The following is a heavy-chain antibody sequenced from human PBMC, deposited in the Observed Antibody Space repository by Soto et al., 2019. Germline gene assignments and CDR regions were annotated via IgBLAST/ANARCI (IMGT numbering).Heavy chain of an antibody. D-gene: IGHD3-3*01. CDR1: GFTFSSYA. J-gene: IGHJ3*02. V-gene: IGHV3-30-3*01. CDR3: ARGRGVVRDAFDI. CDR2: ISYDGSNK. Sequence: QVQLVESGGGVVQPGRSLRLSCAASGFTFSSYAMHWVRQAPGKGLEWVAVISYDGSNKYYADSVKGRFTISRDNSKNTLNLQMNSLRAEDTAVYYCARGRGVVRDAFDIWGQGTMVTVSS.